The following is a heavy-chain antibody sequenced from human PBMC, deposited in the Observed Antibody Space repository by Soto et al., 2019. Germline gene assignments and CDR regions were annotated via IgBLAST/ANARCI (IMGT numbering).Heavy chain of an antibody. CDR1: GYAFTHYY. CDR2: INPTGGRA. D-gene: IGHD3-10*01. J-gene: IGHJ3*01. CDR3: SRLTTMVREINDDPFDF. V-gene: IGHV1-46*03. Sequence: RASVKVSCKASGYAFTHYYIHWVRQAPGQGLEWMGVINPTGGRASYAPKFQGRVTLTRDTSTSTAYMELSSLRSDDTAVYFCSRLTTMVREINDDPFDFWGQGTMVTVSS.